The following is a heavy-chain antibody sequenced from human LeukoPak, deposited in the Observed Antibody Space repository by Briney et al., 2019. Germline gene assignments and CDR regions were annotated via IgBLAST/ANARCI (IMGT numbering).Heavy chain of an antibody. Sequence: PGGSLRLSCAASGFTFSSYAMSWVRQAPGKGLEWVSGISWNSGSIGYADSVKGRFTISRDNAKNSLYLQMNSLRAEDTALYYCAKDIADSSGYVYDYWGQGTLVTVSS. D-gene: IGHD3-22*01. CDR3: AKDIADSSGYVYDY. J-gene: IGHJ4*02. CDR2: ISWNSGSI. V-gene: IGHV3-9*01. CDR1: GFTFSSYA.